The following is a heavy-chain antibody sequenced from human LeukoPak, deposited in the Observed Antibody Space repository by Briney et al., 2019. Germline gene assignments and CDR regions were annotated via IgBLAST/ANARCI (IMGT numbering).Heavy chain of an antibody. CDR2: INHSGIT. D-gene: IGHD3-22*01. V-gene: IGHV4-34*01. CDR3: VRLGRNFGYYFFDS. CDR1: GGSFSTNY. Sequence: PSETLSLTCGVSGGSFSTNYWSWIRQSSEKGLEWIGEINHSGITNYSPSLKSRLSISIDTSKNQFSLKLSSVTAADTAVYYCVRLGRNFGYYFFDSWAQGTLVTVSS. J-gene: IGHJ4*02.